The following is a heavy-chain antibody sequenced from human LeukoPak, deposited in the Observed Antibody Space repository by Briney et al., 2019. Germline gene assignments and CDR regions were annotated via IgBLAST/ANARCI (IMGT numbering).Heavy chain of an antibody. J-gene: IGHJ6*02. CDR3: ARDRKYSSSSYYYYGMDV. CDR2: ISYDGSNK. V-gene: IGHV3-30-3*01. CDR1: GFTFSSYA. Sequence: HPGGSLRLSCAASGFTFSSYAMHWVRQAPGKGLEWVAVISYDGSNKYYADSVKGRFTISRDNSKNTLYLQMNSLRAEDTAVYYCARDRKYSSSSYYYYGMDVWGQGTTVTVSS. D-gene: IGHD6-6*01.